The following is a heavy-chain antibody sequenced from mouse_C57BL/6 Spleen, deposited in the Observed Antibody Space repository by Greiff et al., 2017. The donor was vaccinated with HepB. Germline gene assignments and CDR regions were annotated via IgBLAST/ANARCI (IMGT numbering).Heavy chain of an antibody. V-gene: IGHV3-6*01. CDR2: ISYDGSN. CDR1: GYSITSGYY. J-gene: IGHJ2*01. D-gene: IGHD2-3*01. CDR3: ASYGYYYYFDY. Sequence: EVKLQESGPGLVKPSQSLSLTCSVTGYSITSGYYWNWIRQFPGNKLEWMGYISYDGSNNYNPSLKNRISITRDTSKIQFFLKLNSVTTEDTATYYGASYGYYYYFDYWGQGTTLTVSS.